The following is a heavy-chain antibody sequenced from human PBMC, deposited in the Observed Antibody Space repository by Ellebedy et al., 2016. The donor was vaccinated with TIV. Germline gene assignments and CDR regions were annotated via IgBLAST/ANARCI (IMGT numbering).Heavy chain of an antibody. J-gene: IGHJ1*01. V-gene: IGHV3-15*01. CDR3: STYTVGDDS. CDR2: IKSETESGTT. Sequence: PGGSLRLSCSSSGFSLTNGWRNWVRQTPGKRLEWVGRIKSETESGTTDYAAPVKGRFTISRDDLQNILYLEMNNLTIADTGVYYCSTYTVGDDSWCQGTLVTVSS. CDR1: GFSLTNGW. D-gene: IGHD5-12*01.